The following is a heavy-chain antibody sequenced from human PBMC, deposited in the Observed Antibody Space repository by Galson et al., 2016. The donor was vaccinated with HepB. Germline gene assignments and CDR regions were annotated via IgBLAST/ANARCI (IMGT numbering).Heavy chain of an antibody. CDR2: ISRSGDAT. V-gene: IGHV3-23*01. D-gene: IGHD4-23*01. J-gene: IGHJ6*02. CDR1: GFTFSSYA. Sequence: SLRLSCAASGFTFSSYAMDWVRQAPRKGLEWVSAISRSGDATYYADSVKGRFTIFRDNSKDTLYLQMNSLRAEDTAVYYCAKDRNTVVTYGMDVWGQGTTVTVSS. CDR3: AKDRNTVVTYGMDV.